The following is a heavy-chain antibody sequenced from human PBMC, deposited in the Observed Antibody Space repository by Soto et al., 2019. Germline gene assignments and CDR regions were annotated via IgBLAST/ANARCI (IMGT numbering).Heavy chain of an antibody. D-gene: IGHD4-17*01. CDR3: AKESMPEHYGDTLFDH. CDR1: GFSFSSYA. V-gene: IGHV3-23*01. J-gene: IGHJ4*02. CDR2: FSAGGRA. Sequence: GGSLRLSCETSGFSFSSYALSWVRQAPGKGLEWVSTFSAGGRAYYADSVKGRFTIAKDFSKNTLHLQTNSLRAEDTAVYYCAKESMPEHYGDTLFDHWGQGTRVTVSS.